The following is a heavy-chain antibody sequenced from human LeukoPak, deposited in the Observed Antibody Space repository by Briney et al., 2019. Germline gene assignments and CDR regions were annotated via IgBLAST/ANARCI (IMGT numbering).Heavy chain of an antibody. D-gene: IGHD3-9*01. V-gene: IGHV3-9*01. CDR1: GFTFDDYA. CDR3: VKDMSSLTGYHGRTPFDY. CDR2: ISWNSGSI. Sequence: QPGGSLRLSCAASGFTFDDYAMHWVRQAPGKGLEWVSGISWNSGSIGYADSVKGRFTISRDNAKNSLYLQMNSLRAEDTALYYCVKDMSSLTGYHGRTPFDYWGQGTLVTVSS. J-gene: IGHJ4*02.